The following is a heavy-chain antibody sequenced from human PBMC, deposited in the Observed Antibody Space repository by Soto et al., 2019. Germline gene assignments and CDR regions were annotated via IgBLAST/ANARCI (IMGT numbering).Heavy chain of an antibody. CDR1: GGSISSGGYY. J-gene: IGHJ6*02. D-gene: IGHD1-20*01. CDR2: IYYSGST. CDR3: ARSYNWNYYYGMDV. Sequence: SETLSLTCTVSGGSISSGGYYWSWIRQHPGKGLEWIGYIYYSGSTYYNPSLKSRVTISVDTSKNQFSLKLSSVTAADTAVYYCARSYNWNYYYGMDVWGQGTTVTVSS. V-gene: IGHV4-31*03.